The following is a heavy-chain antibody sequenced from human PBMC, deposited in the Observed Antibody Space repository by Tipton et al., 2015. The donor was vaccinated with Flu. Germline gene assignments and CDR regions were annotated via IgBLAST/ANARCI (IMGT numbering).Heavy chain of an antibody. CDR2: INPNSGGT. D-gene: IGHD6-6*01. V-gene: IGHV1-2*02. CDR3: AREAPRAARIYGLDV. CDR1: GYTFTGYY. Sequence: QSGAEVKKPGASVKVSCKASGYTFTGYYLHWVRQAPGQGLEWMGWINPNSGGTNYAQRFQGRVTMTRDTSISTAYMDLSRLRSDDTAVYYCAREAPRAARIYGLDVWGQGTTVTVSS. J-gene: IGHJ6*02.